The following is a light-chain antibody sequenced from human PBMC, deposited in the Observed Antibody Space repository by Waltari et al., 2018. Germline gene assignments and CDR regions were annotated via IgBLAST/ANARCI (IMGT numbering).Light chain of an antibody. CDR2: DAS. CDR1: EAINKW. J-gene: IGKJ1*01. Sequence: DTRLSQFPSTLAASVGDRVTITCRAREAINKWLAWYQQKPGKAPKVLIYDASTLQSGVPSRFSGSGSGTEFTLTIDSLQPDDFATYYCQQYNRFSPFGQGTNVEVK. CDR3: QQYNRFSP. V-gene: IGKV1-5*01.